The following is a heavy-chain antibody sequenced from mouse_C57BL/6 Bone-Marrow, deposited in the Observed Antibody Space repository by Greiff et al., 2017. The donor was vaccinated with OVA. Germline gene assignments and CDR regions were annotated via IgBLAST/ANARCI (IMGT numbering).Heavy chain of an antibody. D-gene: IGHD2-3*01. Sequence: KPGQGLEWIGDIYPGSGSTNYNEKFKSKATLTVDTSSSTAYMQLSSLTSEDSAVYYCARGGWLLLTYWYFDVWGTGTTVTVSS. CDR3: ARGGWLLLTYWYFDV. J-gene: IGHJ1*03. CDR2: IYPGSGST. V-gene: IGHV1-55*01.